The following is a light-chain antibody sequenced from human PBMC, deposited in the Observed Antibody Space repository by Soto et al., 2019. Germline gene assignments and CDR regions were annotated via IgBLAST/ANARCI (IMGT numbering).Light chain of an antibody. Sequence: DIQMTQSPSSLAASVGDRVTIACRAIQSISSYLNWYQKKPGKDPKRLIYAASSLQSGVPSRFGGSGSGTDFTLTISSLQPEDFATDYYQQRYSTPTFGQGTRLEIK. CDR3: QQRYSTPT. CDR1: QSISSY. V-gene: IGKV1-39*01. CDR2: AAS. J-gene: IGKJ5*01.